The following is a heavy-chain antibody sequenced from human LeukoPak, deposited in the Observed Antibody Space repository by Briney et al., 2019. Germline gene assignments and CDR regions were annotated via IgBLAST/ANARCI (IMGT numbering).Heavy chain of an antibody. CDR2: ISAYNGNS. D-gene: IGHD5-18*01. Sequence: ASVKVSCKASGYNFIIYGITWVRQAPGQGLEWMGWISAYNGNSNYAENLQGRVTMTTDTSTNTAYLELRSLRSEDTAVYYCARFPNTAMVMGLEYYYYGMDVWGQGTTVTVSS. V-gene: IGHV1-18*01. CDR3: ARFPNTAMVMGLEYYYYGMDV. CDR1: GYNFIIYG. J-gene: IGHJ6*02.